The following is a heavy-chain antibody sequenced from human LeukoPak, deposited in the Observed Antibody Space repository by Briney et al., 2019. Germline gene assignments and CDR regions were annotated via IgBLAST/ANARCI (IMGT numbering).Heavy chain of an antibody. V-gene: IGHV3-20*04. D-gene: IGHD5-12*01. CDR3: AINGGGDSGYGNFDY. CDR2: LNRNGDIT. Sequence: GGSLRLPCAASGYTFGDYGMSWVRQVPGKGLEWVSGLNRNGDITGYADFVQGRFTTSRDNAKNSLYLQINSLRAEDTAFYYCAINGGGDSGYGNFDYWGQGTLVTVSS. J-gene: IGHJ4*02. CDR1: GYTFGDYG.